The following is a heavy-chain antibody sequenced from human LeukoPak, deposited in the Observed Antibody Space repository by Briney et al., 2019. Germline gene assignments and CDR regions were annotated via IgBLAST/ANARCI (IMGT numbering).Heavy chain of an antibody. CDR2: ISSSSSYI. D-gene: IGHD6-19*01. Sequence: AGGSLRLSCAASGFTFSSYWMSWVRQAPGKGLEWVSSISSSSSYIYYADSVKGRFTISRDNAKNSLYLQMNSLRAEDTAVYYCARELSGFDYWGQGTLVTVSS. V-gene: IGHV3-21*01. CDR3: ARELSGFDY. J-gene: IGHJ4*02. CDR1: GFTFSSYW.